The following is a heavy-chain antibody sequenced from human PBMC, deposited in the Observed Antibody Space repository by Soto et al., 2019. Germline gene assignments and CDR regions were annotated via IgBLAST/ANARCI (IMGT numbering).Heavy chain of an antibody. D-gene: IGHD4-17*01. J-gene: IGHJ4*02. CDR3: AKDHLTTTVTTVGY. Sequence: QVQLVESGGGVVQPGRSLGLSCAASGFTFSNYGMHWVRQAPGKGLEWVAVISYHGSDKYYADSVKGRFTISRDNSKNTPYLQMDSLRAEDTAVYYCAKDHLTTTVTTVGYWGQGTLVTVSS. V-gene: IGHV3-30*18. CDR2: ISYHGSDK. CDR1: GFTFSNYG.